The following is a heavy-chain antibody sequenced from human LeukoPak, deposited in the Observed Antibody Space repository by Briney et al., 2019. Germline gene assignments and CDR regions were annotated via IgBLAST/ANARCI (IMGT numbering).Heavy chain of an antibody. CDR3: ANPYSSGWYPFDY. CDR1: GFTFSSYS. V-gene: IGHV3-21*04. D-gene: IGHD6-19*01. CDR2: ISSSSSYI. Sequence: PGGSLRLSCAASGFTFSSYSMNWVRQAPGKGLEWVSSISSSSSYIYYADSVKGRFTISRDNAKNSLYLQMNSLRAEDTAVYYCANPYSSGWYPFDYWGQGTLVTVSS. J-gene: IGHJ4*02.